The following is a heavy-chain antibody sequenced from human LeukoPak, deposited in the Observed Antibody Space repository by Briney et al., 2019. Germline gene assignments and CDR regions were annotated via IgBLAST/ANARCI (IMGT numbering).Heavy chain of an antibody. J-gene: IGHJ6*02. CDR3: ATDSHYCSGGSCLYGMDV. D-gene: IGHD2-15*01. CDR1: GYTLTELS. V-gene: IGHV1-24*01. CDR2: FDPEDGET. Sequence: GASVKVSCKVSGYTLTELSMHWVRQAPGKGLEWMGGFDPEDGETIYAQKFQGRVTMTEDTSTDTAYMELSSLGSEDTAVYYCATDSHYCSGGSCLYGMDVWGQGTTVTVSS.